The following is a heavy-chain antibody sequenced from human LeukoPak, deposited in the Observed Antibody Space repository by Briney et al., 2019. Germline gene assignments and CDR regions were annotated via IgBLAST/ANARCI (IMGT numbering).Heavy chain of an antibody. CDR3: AIAVAGGFDY. D-gene: IGHD6-19*01. Sequence: SVKVSCKASGGTFSSYAISWVRQAPGQGLEWMGRIIPILGIANYAQKFQGRVTMTRDTSTSTVYMELSSLRSEDTAVYYCAIAVAGGFDYWGQGTLVTVSS. J-gene: IGHJ4*02. CDR1: GGTFSSYA. CDR2: IIPILGIA. V-gene: IGHV1-69*04.